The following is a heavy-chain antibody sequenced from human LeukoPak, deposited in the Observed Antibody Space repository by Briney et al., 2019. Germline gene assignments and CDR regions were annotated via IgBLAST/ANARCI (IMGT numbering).Heavy chain of an antibody. Sequence: GGSLRLSCAASGFTFSSYSTNWVRQAPGKGLEWVSYISSSSSTIYYADSVKGRFTISRDNAKNSLYLQMNSLRAEDTAVYYCAPKSWEGAFDIWGQGTMVTVSS. D-gene: IGHD1-26*01. J-gene: IGHJ3*02. V-gene: IGHV3-48*01. CDR3: APKSWEGAFDI. CDR1: GFTFSSYS. CDR2: ISSSSSTI.